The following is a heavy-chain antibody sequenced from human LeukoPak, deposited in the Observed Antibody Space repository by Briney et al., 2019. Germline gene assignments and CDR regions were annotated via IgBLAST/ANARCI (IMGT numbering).Heavy chain of an antibody. CDR3: APRVNSGSSPFDY. CDR1: GFTSSSDA. CDR2: IGGSGGST. V-gene: IGHV3-23*01. Sequence: PLGSLRLSCAASGFTSSSDAMSCVRQAPGKGLEWVSAIGGSGGSTYYADSVKGRFTISRDNSKNTLYLQMNSLRAEDTAVYYCAPRVNSGSSPFDYWGQGTLVTVSS. J-gene: IGHJ4*02. D-gene: IGHD3-10*01.